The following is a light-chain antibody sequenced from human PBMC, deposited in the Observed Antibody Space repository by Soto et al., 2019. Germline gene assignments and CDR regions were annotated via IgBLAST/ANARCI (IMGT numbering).Light chain of an antibody. CDR1: QSISSSS. Sequence: EIVLTQSPGTLSLSPGERATLSCRASQSISSSSLAWYQQKPGQAPRLLIYGASSRATGIPDRFSGNGSGTDFTLTISRLEPEDFAVYYCQQYGSSPTWTFGQGTKVEIK. J-gene: IGKJ1*01. CDR3: QQYGSSPTWT. V-gene: IGKV3-20*01. CDR2: GAS.